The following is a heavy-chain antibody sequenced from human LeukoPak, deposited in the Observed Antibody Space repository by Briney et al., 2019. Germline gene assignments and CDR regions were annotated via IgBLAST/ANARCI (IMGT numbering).Heavy chain of an antibody. CDR3: TSGSYPVDY. V-gene: IGHV3-73*01. CDR1: GFTFSTFW. D-gene: IGHD1-26*01. J-gene: IGHJ4*02. Sequence: GGSLRLSCATSGFTFSTFWMHWVRQASGKGLEWVGRIRSKANSYATAYAASVKGRFTISRDDSKNTAYLQMNSLKTEDTAVYYCTSGSYPVDYWGQGTLVTVSS. CDR2: IRSKANSYAT.